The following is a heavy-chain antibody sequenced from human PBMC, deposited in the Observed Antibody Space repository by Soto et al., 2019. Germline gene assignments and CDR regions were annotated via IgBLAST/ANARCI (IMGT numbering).Heavy chain of an antibody. V-gene: IGHV1-8*01. D-gene: IGHD6-13*01. CDR2: MNPNSGNT. Sequence: GASVKVSCKASGYTFTSYDINWVRQATGQGLEWMGWMNPNSGNTGYAQKFQGRVAMTRNTSISTAYMELSSLRSEDTAVYYCARGPILIAAAGGWFDPWGQGTLVTVSS. CDR3: ARGPILIAAAGGWFDP. CDR1: GYTFTSYD. J-gene: IGHJ5*02.